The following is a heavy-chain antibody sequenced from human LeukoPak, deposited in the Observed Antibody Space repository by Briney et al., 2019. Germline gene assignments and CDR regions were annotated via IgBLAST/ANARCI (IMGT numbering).Heavy chain of an antibody. Sequence: SETLSLTCTVSGGSISSGDYYWSWIRQPPGKGLEWIGYIYYGGSTYYNPSLKSRVTISVDTSKNQFSLKLSSVTAADTAVYYCARAGDIVVVPALNWFDPWGQGTLVTVSS. CDR2: IYYGGST. CDR3: ARAGDIVVVPALNWFDP. D-gene: IGHD2-2*01. CDR1: GGSISSGDYY. J-gene: IGHJ5*02. V-gene: IGHV4-30-4*08.